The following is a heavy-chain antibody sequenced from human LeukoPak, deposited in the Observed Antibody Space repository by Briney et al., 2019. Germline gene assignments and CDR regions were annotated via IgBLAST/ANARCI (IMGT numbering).Heavy chain of an antibody. J-gene: IGHJ5*02. CDR1: GYSISSGYY. Sequence: SETLSLTCAVSGYSISSGYYWGWIRQPPGKGLEWIGSIYHSGSTYYNPSLKSRVTISVDTSKNQFSLKLSSVTAADTAVYYCARDVTSDSTWGQGTLVTVSS. V-gene: IGHV4-38-2*02. CDR3: ARDVTSDST. CDR2: IYHSGST. D-gene: IGHD3-22*01.